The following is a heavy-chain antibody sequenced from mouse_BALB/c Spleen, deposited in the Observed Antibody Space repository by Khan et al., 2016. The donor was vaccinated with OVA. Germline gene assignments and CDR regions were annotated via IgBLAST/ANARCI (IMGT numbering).Heavy chain of an antibody. Sequence: QVQLKESGPGLVAPSQSLSITCTISGFSLTDYGVYWVRQPPGQGQEWLVVIWSDGSTTYNSALKSRLSIIKANSKSQIFLKMNSLQTDDTDKNDCDKRPYYHYYIMDDWGQGTSVTVSS. CDR2: IWSDGST. CDR3: DKRPYYHYYIMDD. J-gene: IGHJ4*01. D-gene: IGHD2-10*01. CDR1: GFSLTDYG. V-gene: IGHV2-6-1*01.